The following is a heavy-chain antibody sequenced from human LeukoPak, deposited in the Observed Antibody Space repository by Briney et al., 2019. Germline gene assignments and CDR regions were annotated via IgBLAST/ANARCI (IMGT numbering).Heavy chain of an antibody. V-gene: IGHV3-21*01. D-gene: IGHD3-3*01. Sequence: GGSLRLSCAASGFTFSSYSMTWVRQAPGKGLEWVSSISSSSSYIYYADSVKGRFTISRDNAKNSLYLQMNSLRAEDTAVYYCARDQTLNTILGRYNWFDPWGQGTLVTVSS. CDR3: ARDQTLNTILGRYNWFDP. CDR1: GFTFSSYS. J-gene: IGHJ5*02. CDR2: ISSSSSYI.